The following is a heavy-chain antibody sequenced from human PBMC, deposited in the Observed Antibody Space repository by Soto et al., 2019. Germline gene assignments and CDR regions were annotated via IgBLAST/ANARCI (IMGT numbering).Heavy chain of an antibody. CDR1: GYTFTDYY. D-gene: IGHD2-2*01. CDR2: INPSAGST. J-gene: IGHJ4*02. Sequence: ASVKVSCKASGYTFTDYYIHWVRLAPGQGLEWMGIINPSAGSTSYAQKFQGRVTMTRDTSTSTVYMELSRLTSEDTALYYCVRAEGYHPFDYWGQGTLVTVSS. CDR3: VRAEGYHPFDY. V-gene: IGHV1-46*03.